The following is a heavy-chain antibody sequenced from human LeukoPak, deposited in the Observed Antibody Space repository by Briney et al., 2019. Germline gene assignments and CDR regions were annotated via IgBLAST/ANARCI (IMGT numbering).Heavy chain of an antibody. CDR1: GGSISSYY. J-gene: IGHJ4*02. CDR3: ARICSGTLLQEY. D-gene: IGHD1-26*01. V-gene: IGHV4-59*01. CDR2: IYYSGST. Sequence: PSETLSLTCTVSGGSISSYYWSWIRQPPGKGLEWIGYIYYSGSTNYNPSLKSRVTISVDTSKNQFSLKLSSVTAADTAVYYCARICSGTLLQEYWGQGTLVTVSS.